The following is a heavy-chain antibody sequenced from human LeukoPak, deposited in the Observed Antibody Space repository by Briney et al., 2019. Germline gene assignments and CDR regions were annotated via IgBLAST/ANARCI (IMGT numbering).Heavy chain of an antibody. CDR3: ARSLAYCGGDCRPNYYGMDV. CDR2: IGTAGDT. J-gene: IGHJ6*02. D-gene: IGHD2-21*02. Sequence: GRSLRLSCAASGFTFSNSDMHWVRQVTGKGLEWVSTIGTAGDTYYPGSVKGRFTISRESAKNSLYLQMNSLRAGDTAVYYCARSLAYCGGDCRPNYYGMDVWGQGTTVTVSS. CDR1: GFTFSNSD. V-gene: IGHV3-13*01.